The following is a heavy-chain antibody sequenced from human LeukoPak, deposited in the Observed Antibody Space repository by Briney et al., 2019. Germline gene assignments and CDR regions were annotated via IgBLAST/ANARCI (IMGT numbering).Heavy chain of an antibody. CDR1: GSSIYAYS. V-gene: IGHV4-59*01. Sequence: SETLSLTCGVSGSSIYAYSWTWMRQSPGKRLEWIASFHYSGSITYNPSLQSRTTISLDTSKKSFSLSLRSVTTADAAVYFCARAPHSSGWLDWGRGALVTVS. CDR3: ARAPHSSGWLD. J-gene: IGHJ4*02. D-gene: IGHD6-19*01. CDR2: FHYSGSI.